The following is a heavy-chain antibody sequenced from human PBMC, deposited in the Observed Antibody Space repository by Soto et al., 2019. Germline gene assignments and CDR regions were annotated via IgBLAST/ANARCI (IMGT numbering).Heavy chain of an antibody. CDR1: GDSVSSDA. D-gene: IGHD2-2*01. CDR2: TYYRSKWYN. CDR3: VRYCSSTSCSELGAFDV. V-gene: IGHV6-1*01. Sequence: SQTLSLTCAISGDSVSSDAWNWIRQSPSRGLEWLGRTYYRSKWYNDYAVSVKSRITINPDTSKNQFSLQLNSVTPEDTAVYYCVRYCSSTSCSELGAFDVWGQGTMVTVSS. J-gene: IGHJ3*01.